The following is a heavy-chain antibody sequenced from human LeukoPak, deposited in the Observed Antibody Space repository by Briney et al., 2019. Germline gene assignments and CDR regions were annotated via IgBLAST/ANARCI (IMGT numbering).Heavy chain of an antibody. CDR3: ARDVNLLFFDV. Sequence: GGSLRLSCAASGFTFNYNWMHWVRQGPGKGLVWVSRINGDGRTTSYADSVKGRFTISRDNAKKTLYLQMNSLGAEDTAVYYCARDVNLLFFDVWGRGTLVTVSS. CDR1: GFTFNYNW. D-gene: IGHD2/OR15-2a*01. CDR2: INGDGRTT. V-gene: IGHV3-74*01. J-gene: IGHJ2*01.